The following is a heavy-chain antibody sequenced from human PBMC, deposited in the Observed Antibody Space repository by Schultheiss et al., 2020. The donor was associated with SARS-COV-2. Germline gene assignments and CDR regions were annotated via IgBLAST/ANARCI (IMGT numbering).Heavy chain of an antibody. CDR2: IKSKTDGGTT. V-gene: IGHV3-15*01. Sequence: GGSLRLSCAASGFTFSSYAMRWVRQAPGKGLEWVGRIKSKTDGGTTDYAAPVKGRFTISRDDSKNTLYLQMNSLKTEDTAVYYCTTVHSHCGGDCYFDYWGQGTLVTVSS. D-gene: IGHD2-21*02. CDR1: GFTFSSYA. CDR3: TTVHSHCGGDCYFDY. J-gene: IGHJ4*02.